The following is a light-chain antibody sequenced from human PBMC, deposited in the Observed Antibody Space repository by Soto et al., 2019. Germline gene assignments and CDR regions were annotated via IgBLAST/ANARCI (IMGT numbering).Light chain of an antibody. CDR1: SSDVGGYNY. Sequence: QSVLTRPASVSGSPGQSITISCTGTSSDVGGYNYVSWYQHHPGKAHKLMIFDVSNRPSGVSNLFSGSKSGNTASLTISWLQPEDEADYYCSSYTTSNTRQIVFGTGTKVTVL. CDR2: DVS. J-gene: IGLJ1*01. V-gene: IGLV2-14*03. CDR3: SSYTTSNTRQIV.